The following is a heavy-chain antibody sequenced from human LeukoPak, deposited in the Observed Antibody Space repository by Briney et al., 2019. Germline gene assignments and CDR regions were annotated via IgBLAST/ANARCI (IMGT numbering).Heavy chain of an antibody. CDR1: GGSVSSGSYY. CDR2: FYYSGRT. J-gene: IGHJ4*02. V-gene: IGHV4-61*01. Sequence: PSETLTLTCTVSGGSVSSGSYYWSWIRQPPGKGLEWIGYFYYSGRTNYDPSLKSRVTISLDTSKNQFSLKLSSVTAADTAVYYCAGDARLAAAGTFDHSGQGTLVTVSS. CDR3: AGDARLAAAGTFDH. D-gene: IGHD6-13*01.